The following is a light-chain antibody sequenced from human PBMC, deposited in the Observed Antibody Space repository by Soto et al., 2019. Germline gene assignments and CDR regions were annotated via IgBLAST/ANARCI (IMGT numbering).Light chain of an antibody. Sequence: QSALTQPASVSGSPGQSITISCTGTSSDVGGYNFVSWYQQHPGKAPRLMILDVDNRPSGVSTRFSGSKSGNTPSLTISGLQAEDEADYYCCSYSGSSTIVVFGGGTKLTVL. V-gene: IGLV2-14*03. CDR3: CSYSGSSTIVV. CDR2: DVD. J-gene: IGLJ2*01. CDR1: SSDVGGYNF.